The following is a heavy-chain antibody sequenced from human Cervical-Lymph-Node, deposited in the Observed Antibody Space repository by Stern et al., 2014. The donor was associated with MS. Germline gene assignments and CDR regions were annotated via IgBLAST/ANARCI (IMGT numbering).Heavy chain of an antibody. J-gene: IGHJ6*02. D-gene: IGHD2-15*01. CDR2: ISNEGNEK. V-gene: IGHV3-30*18. Sequence: VQLVESGGGVVQPGRSLRLSCAASGFTLRSYGMHWVRQAPGKGLGWGAVISNEGNEKYYADSLKGRFTISRDNSKNTLYLQMNSLRTEDTAVYYCAKDRLFCSGGGCYAMDVWGQGTTVTVSS. CDR3: AKDRLFCSGGGCYAMDV. CDR1: GFTLRSYG.